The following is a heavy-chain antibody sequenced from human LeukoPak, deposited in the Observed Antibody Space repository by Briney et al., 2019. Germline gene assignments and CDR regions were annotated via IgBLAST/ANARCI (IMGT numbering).Heavy chain of an antibody. CDR1: GFTFSSYW. CDR3: ARVRGSSYFDY. D-gene: IGHD6-6*01. CDR2: IKQDGSEK. J-gene: IGHJ4*02. V-gene: IGHV3-7*01. Sequence: GGSLRLSCAASGFTFSSYWMSWVRQAPGKGLEWVADIKQDGSEKYYVDSVKGRFTISRDNAKNSLYLQMNSLRAEDSAVYYCARVRGSSYFDYWGQGTLVTVSS.